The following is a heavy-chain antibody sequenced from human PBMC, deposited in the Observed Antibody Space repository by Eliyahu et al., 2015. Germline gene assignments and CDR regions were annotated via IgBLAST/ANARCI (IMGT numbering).Heavy chain of an antibody. Sequence: VQLEQSGAEVKKPGAXVKVSCKASGDTFTDSYFHWVRRAPGQGLAWMGWVHTKTGATHYSQKFQGWVTVTWDTSITTAYMELSRPTSDDTALYYCARDWFRGGLDPWGQGTLVTVSS. CDR1: GDTFTDSY. CDR2: VHTKTGAT. D-gene: IGHD3-10*01. V-gene: IGHV1-2*04. J-gene: IGHJ5*01. CDR3: ARDWFRGGLDP.